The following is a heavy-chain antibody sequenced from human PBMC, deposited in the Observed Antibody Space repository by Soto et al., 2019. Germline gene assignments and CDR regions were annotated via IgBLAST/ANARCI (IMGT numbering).Heavy chain of an antibody. CDR3: AKLSCTSSTCYFPGWFDP. V-gene: IGHV4-31*03. J-gene: IGHJ5*02. D-gene: IGHD2-2*01. Sequence: LSLTCTVSGDSISGGASFWSWIRQPPGKGLEWIANVYYSGSSYYNPSLKSRLTISVDTTKNQFSLQLKSMTAADTAVYYCAKLSCTSSTCYFPGWFDPWGQGTLVTVS. CDR2: VYYSGSS. CDR1: GDSISGGASF.